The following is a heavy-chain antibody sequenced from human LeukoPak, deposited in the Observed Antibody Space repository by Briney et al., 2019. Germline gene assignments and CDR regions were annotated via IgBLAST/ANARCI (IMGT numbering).Heavy chain of an antibody. J-gene: IGHJ2*01. D-gene: IGHD2-2*01. CDR1: GFTFSRYW. CDR3: ARGLVLLGYCSSTSCPRFDL. V-gene: IGHV3-7*02. CDR2: IKQDGSEK. Sequence: PGGSLRLSCSASGFTFSRYWMSWVRQAPGKGLEWVANIKQDGSEKYYVDSVKGRFTISRDNAKNSLYLQMNSLRAEDTAVYYCARGLVLLGYCSSTSCPRFDLWGRGTLVTVSS.